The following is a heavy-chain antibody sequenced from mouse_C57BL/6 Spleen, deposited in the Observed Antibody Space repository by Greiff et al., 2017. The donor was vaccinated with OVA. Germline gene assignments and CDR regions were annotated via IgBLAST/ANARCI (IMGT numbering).Heavy chain of an antibody. CDR3: ARGDYYSNGDY. CDR1: GYSITSGYY. Sequence: EVQRVESGPGLVKPSQSLSLTCSVTGYSITSGYYWNWIRQFPGNKLEWMGSISYDGSNNYNPSLKNRISITRDQSKNQFFLKLNSVTTEDTATYYCARGDYYSNGDYWGQGTSVTVSS. D-gene: IGHD2-5*01. J-gene: IGHJ4*01. V-gene: IGHV3-6*01. CDR2: ISYDGSN.